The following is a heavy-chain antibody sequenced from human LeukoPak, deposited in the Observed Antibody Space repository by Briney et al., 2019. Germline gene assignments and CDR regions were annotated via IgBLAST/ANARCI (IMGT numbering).Heavy chain of an antibody. J-gene: IGHJ6*02. CDR3: ARDLLSGWYPNGMDV. V-gene: IGHV3-30-3*01. CDR1: GFTFSSYA. CDR2: ISYDGSNK. D-gene: IGHD6-19*01. Sequence: GSLRLSCAASGFTFSSYAMHWVRQAPGKGLEGVAVISYDGSNKYYAGSVKGRFTISRDNSKNTLYLQMNSLRAEDTAVYYCARDLLSGWYPNGMDVWGQGTTVTVSS.